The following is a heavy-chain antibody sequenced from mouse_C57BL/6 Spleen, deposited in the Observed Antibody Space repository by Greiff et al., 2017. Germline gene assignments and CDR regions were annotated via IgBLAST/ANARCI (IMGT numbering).Heavy chain of an antibody. CDR1: GFTFSNYW. J-gene: IGHJ2*01. CDR2: IRLKSDNYAT. D-gene: IGHD1-1*01. V-gene: IGHV6-3*01. Sequence: EVKVEESGGGLVQPGGSMKLSCVASGFTFSNYWMNWVRQSPEKGLEWVAQIRLKSDNYATHYAESVKGRFTISRDDSKSSVYLQMNNLRAEDTGIYYCTKYGSSYGYFDYWGQGTTLTVSS. CDR3: TKYGSSYGYFDY.